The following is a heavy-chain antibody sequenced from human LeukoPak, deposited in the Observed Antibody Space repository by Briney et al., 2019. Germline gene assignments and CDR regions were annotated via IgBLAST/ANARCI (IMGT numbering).Heavy chain of an antibody. CDR2: DSVYGGGP. V-gene: IGHV3-23*01. CDR1: GFTFSSYG. J-gene: IGHJ4*02. CDR3: ARVEYSRSSGISYFDY. Sequence: SGGSLRLSCAASGFTFSSYGMSWIRQAPGKGLEWVSADSVYGGGPYYADSVKGRFTMSRDNSKSTLYLQMDSLRVEDTAVYHCARVEYSRSSGISYFDYWGQGILVTVSS. D-gene: IGHD6-6*01.